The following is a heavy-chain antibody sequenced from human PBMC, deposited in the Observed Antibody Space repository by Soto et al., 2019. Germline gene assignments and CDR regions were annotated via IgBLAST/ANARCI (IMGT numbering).Heavy chain of an antibody. CDR1: GYTLTELS. J-gene: IGHJ4*02. CDR2: FDLENGET. V-gene: IGHV1-24*01. CDR3: ARSGRRSNQFDY. Sequence: ASVKVTCKVSGYTLTELSMHWVRQAPGEGLEWIGGFDLENGETIYAQTFQGRVTMTEESAADTPYMELSSLRAEDTAVYYCARSGRRSNQFDYWGQGTMGTVSS. D-gene: IGHD6-13*01.